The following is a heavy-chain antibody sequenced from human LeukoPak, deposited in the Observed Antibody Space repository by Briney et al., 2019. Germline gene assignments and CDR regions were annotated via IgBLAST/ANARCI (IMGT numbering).Heavy chain of an antibody. CDR2: ISGIGGST. Sequence: GGSLGLSCAASGFTFSSYAMSWVRQAPGKGLEWVSAISGIGGSTYYADSVKGRFTISRDNSKNTLYLQMNSLRAEVTAVYYCAKDRFGYFDIWRQGTMVTVSS. CDR1: GFTFSSYA. V-gene: IGHV3-23*01. J-gene: IGHJ3*02. CDR3: AKDRFGYFDI. D-gene: IGHD3-16*01.